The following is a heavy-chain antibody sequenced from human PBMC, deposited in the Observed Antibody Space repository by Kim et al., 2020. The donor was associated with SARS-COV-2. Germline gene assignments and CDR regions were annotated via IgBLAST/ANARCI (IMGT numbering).Heavy chain of an antibody. J-gene: IGHJ1*01. Sequence: ASVKVSCKASGYTFTSYAMNWVRQAPGQGLEWMGWINTNTGNPTYAQGFTGRFVFSLDTSVSTAYLQISSLKAEDTAVYYCARDQGYAVLWFGELATSWGQGTLVTVSS. CDR1: GYTFTSYA. CDR2: INTNTGNP. CDR3: ARDQGYAVLWFGELATS. V-gene: IGHV7-4-1*02. D-gene: IGHD3-10*01.